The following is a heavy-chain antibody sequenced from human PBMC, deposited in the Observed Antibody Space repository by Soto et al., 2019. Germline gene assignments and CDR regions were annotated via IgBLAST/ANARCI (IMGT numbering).Heavy chain of an antibody. CDR2: IIPIFGTA. CDR3: ARGFGGGAIDY. J-gene: IGHJ4*02. Sequence: SVKVSCKASGGTFSSYSISWVRQAPGAGLVWMGGIIPIFGTANYAQKCQGRVTISADKATSTAYRGLSSLRSEDTAVYYCARGFGGGAIDYWGQGTLVTVSS. CDR1: GGTFSSYS. V-gene: IGHV1-69*06. D-gene: IGHD3-16*01.